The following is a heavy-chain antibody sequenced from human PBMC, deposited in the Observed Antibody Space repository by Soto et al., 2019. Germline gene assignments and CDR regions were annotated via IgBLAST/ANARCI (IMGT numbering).Heavy chain of an antibody. CDR3: TTREISCSGGDCYLNHDY. D-gene: IGHD2-15*01. J-gene: IGHJ4*02. V-gene: IGHV3-15*07. CDR1: GFTFSDAW. Sequence: EVQLMESGGGLVKPGGSLRLSCAASGFTFSDAWMNWVRQAPGKGLEWVGRIKSKTDGGTTDYAAPVKGRFTISRDDSKNTLYLQINSLKTEDTAVYYCTTREISCSGGDCYLNHDYWGQGTLVTVSS. CDR2: IKSKTDGGTT.